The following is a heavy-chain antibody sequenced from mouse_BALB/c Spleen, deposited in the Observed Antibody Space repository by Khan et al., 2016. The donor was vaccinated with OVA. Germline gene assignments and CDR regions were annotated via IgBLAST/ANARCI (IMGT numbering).Heavy chain of an antibody. V-gene: IGHV2-6-4*01. D-gene: IGHD3-3*01. CDR1: GFSLSRYS. Sequence: QVQLQQSGPGLVAPSQSLSITCTVSGFSLSRYSVHWVRQPPGKGLEWLGIMWSGGSTDYNSALKSRLSISKDNSKSQVFLKMNSLQTDDTAMYXCARNRDGGSYWYFDVWGAGTTVTVSS. J-gene: IGHJ1*01. CDR3: ARNRDGGSYWYFDV. CDR2: MWSGGST.